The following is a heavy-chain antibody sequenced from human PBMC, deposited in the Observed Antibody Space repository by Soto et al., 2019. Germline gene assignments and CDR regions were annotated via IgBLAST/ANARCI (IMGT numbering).Heavy chain of an antibody. CDR2: IYYSGST. CDR1: GGSISSSSYY. D-gene: IGHD3-22*01. V-gene: IGHV4-39*01. CDR3: ARHIQTTVTTYYYDSSGYYFDH. J-gene: IGHJ4*02. Sequence: SETLSLTCTVSGGSISSSSYYWGWIRQPPGKGLEWIGSIYYSGSTYYNPSLKSRVTISVDTSKNQFSLKLSSVTAADTAVYYCARHIQTTVTTYYYDSSGYYFDHWGQGTLVTVSS.